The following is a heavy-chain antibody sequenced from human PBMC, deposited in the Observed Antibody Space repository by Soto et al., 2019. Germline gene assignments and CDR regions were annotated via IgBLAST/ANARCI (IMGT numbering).Heavy chain of an antibody. CDR1: GYSFTSYW. J-gene: IGHJ6*02. Sequence: PGESLKISCKGSGYSFTSYWIGWVRQMPGKGLEWMGIIYPGDSDTRYSPSFQGQVTISADKSISTAYLQWSSLKASDTAMYYCARSAGYYDSSGYYYYYYGMDVWGQGTTVTVSS. V-gene: IGHV5-51*01. D-gene: IGHD3-22*01. CDR2: IYPGDSDT. CDR3: ARSAGYYDSSGYYYYYYGMDV.